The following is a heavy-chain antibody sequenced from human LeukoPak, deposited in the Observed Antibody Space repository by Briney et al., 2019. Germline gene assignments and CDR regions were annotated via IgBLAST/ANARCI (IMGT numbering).Heavy chain of an antibody. Sequence: ASETLSLTCTVSGGSISSYYWSWIRQPPGKGLEWIGYIYYSGSTNYNPSLKSRVTISVDTSKNQFSLKLSSVTAGDTAVYYCARAVWGSRGYIFDYWGQGTLVTVSS. CDR2: IYYSGST. CDR1: GGSISSYY. J-gene: IGHJ4*02. D-gene: IGHD3-22*01. V-gene: IGHV4-59*01. CDR3: ARAVWGSRGYIFDY.